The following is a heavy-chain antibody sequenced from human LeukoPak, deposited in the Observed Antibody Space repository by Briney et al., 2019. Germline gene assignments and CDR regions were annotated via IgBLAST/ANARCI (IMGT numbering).Heavy chain of an antibody. J-gene: IGHJ6*03. D-gene: IGHD5-12*01. V-gene: IGHV4-59*08. CDR1: GASITSSS. Sequence: PAETLSLTCSVSGASITSSSWTWVRQPPRKGLEWIGYIYYGATTNYSPSLGSRATISVDTSANQVSLSLTSVTAADTAVYYCARYRGGHENRETIYDMDVWGNGTTVTVSS. CDR2: IYYGATT. CDR3: ARYRGGHENRETIYDMDV.